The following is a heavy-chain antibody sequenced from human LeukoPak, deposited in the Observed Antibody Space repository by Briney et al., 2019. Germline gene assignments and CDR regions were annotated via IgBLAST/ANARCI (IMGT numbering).Heavy chain of an antibody. V-gene: IGHV3-53*01. J-gene: IGHJ3*02. CDR3: AKDIGNRVSRAFDI. CDR2: IYSGGST. Sequence: GGSLRLSCAASGFTVSSNYMSWVRQAPGKGLEWVSVIYSGGSTYYADSVKGRFTISRDSPKNTLYLQMNSLRAEDTAVYYCAKDIGNRVSRAFDIWGQGTMVTVSS. D-gene: IGHD6-13*01. CDR1: GFTVSSNY.